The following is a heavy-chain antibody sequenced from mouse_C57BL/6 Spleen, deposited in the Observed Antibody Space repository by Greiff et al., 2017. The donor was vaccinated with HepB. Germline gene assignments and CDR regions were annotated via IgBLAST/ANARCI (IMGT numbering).Heavy chain of an antibody. CDR1: GYTFTDYN. V-gene: IGHV1-18*01. CDR3: ARWGGPSNAFDY. Sequence: VQLQESGPELVKPGASVKIPCKASGYTFTDYNMDWVKQRHRKSLEWIGNINPNDGDTNYNQKFKDKATLTVDKSSSTAYMELRSLTSEDTAVYYCARWGGPSNAFDYWGQDTSVTVSS. CDR2: INPNDGDT. J-gene: IGHJ4*01.